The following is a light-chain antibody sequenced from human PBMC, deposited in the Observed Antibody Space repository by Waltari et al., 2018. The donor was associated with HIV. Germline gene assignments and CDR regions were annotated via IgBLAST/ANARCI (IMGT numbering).Light chain of an antibody. J-gene: IGKJ3*01. Sequence: DIVLTQSPATLSLSPGERAILSCRASQSIRNYLAWYQQRPGQAPRLLVYDTSNRAPCVPARFSGSGSGTDFSLTIASLESEDFAIYYCHQRSTWPFTFGPGTKVDI. CDR1: QSIRNY. CDR3: HQRSTWPFT. V-gene: IGKV3-11*01. CDR2: DTS.